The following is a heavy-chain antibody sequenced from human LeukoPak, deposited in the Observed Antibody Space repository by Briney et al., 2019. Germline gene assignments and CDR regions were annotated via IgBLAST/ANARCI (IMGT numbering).Heavy chain of an antibody. CDR1: GGSISSYY. CDR2: IYYSGST. D-gene: IGHD3-16*01. CDR3: ARWGPNAFDI. J-gene: IGHJ3*02. V-gene: IGHV4-59*01. Sequence: SETLSLTCTVSGGSISSYYWSWIRQPPGKGLEWIGYIYYSGSTKYNPSLKSRVTISVDTSKNQFSLKLSSVTAADMAVYYCARWGPNAFDIWGQGTMVTVSS.